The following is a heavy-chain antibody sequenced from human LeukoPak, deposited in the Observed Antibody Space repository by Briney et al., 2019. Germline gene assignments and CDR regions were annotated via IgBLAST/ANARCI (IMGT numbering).Heavy chain of an antibody. CDR3: ARNPAEGDGHYYGMDV. V-gene: IGHV3-74*01. CDR1: GFTFSSYA. Sequence: PGGSLRLSCSASGFTFSSYAMHWVRQAPGKGLVWVSRMNNDGSSTIYADSVKGRFTISRDNAKNTLYLQMNSLRGEDTAVYYCARNPAEGDGHYYGMDVWGQGTTVTVSS. J-gene: IGHJ6*02. CDR2: MNNDGSST. D-gene: IGHD5-24*01.